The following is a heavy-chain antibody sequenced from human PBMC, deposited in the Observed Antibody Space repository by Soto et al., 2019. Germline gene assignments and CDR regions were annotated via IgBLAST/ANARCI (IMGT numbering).Heavy chain of an antibody. CDR1: GGSISSLYW. D-gene: IGHD3-22*01. V-gene: IGHV4-4*02. Sequence: QVQLQESGPGLVKPSGTLSLTCAVSGGSISSLYWWSWVRQPPGKGLEWIGEVHHSGSTNYNPSLKSRVTISVDTSKNQFSLKLNSVTAADTAMYYCARRDYYDSTGYYTYWGQGALVTVSS. CDR2: VHHSGST. J-gene: IGHJ4*02. CDR3: ARRDYYDSTGYYTY.